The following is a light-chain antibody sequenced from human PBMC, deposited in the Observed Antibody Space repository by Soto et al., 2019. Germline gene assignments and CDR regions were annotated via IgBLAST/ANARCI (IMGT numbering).Light chain of an antibody. CDR1: SSDVGSYNL. Sequence: QSVLTQPASVSGSPGQSITISCTGASSDVGSYNLVSWYQHHPGKAPKLMIYEVTKRPSGVSNRFSGSKSGNTASLTISGLQAEDEADYYCCSYVGWRSYVFGTGTKLTVL. CDR2: EVT. J-gene: IGLJ1*01. V-gene: IGLV2-23*02. CDR3: CSYVGWRSYV.